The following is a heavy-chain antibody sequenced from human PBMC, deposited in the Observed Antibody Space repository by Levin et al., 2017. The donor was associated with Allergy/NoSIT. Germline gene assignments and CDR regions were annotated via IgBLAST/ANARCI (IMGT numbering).Heavy chain of an antibody. V-gene: IGHV3-53*01. D-gene: IGHD5-18*01. CDR1: GFTVSSNY. CDR3: AGGYSYGPLRGFDP. CDR2: IYSGGST. Sequence: ASVKVSCAASGFTVSSNYMSWVRQAPGKGLEWVSVIYSGGSTYYADSVKGRFTISRDNSKNTLYLQMNSLRAEDTAVYYCAGGYSYGPLRGFDPWGQGTLVTVSS. J-gene: IGHJ5*02.